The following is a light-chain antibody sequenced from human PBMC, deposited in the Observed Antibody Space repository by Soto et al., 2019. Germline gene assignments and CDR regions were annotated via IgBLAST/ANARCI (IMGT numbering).Light chain of an antibody. V-gene: IGLV1-44*01. CDR1: SSNIGANT. J-gene: IGLJ1*01. CDR3: AAWDDSLYGRV. CDR2: NND. Sequence: QSVLTQPPSASGTPGQRVTISCSGSSSNIGANTVNRYQQLPGTAPKLLISNNDQRPSGVPDRFSGSKSGTSASLAISGLQSEDDADYYCAAWDDSLYGRVFGSGTKVTVL.